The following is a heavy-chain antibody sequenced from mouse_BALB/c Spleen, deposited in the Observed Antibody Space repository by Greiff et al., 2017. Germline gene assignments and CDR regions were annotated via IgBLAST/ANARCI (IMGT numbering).Heavy chain of an antibody. CDR3: ARPNWDY. CDR1: GFTFSSFG. CDR2: ISSGSSTI. Sequence: EVTVVESGGGLVQPGGSRKLSCAASGFTFSSFGMHWVRQAPEKGLEWVAYISSGSSTIYYADTVKGRFTISRDNPKNTLFLQMTSLRSEDTAMYYCARPNWDYWGQGASVTGSS. J-gene: IGHJ4*01. V-gene: IGHV5-17*02. D-gene: IGHD4-1*01.